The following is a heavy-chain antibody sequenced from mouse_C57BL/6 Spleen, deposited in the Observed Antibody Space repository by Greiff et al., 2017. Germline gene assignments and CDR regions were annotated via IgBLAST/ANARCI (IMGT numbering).Heavy chain of an antibody. CDR3: ARSLYGSSPRFAY. CDR2: ISSGSSTI. D-gene: IGHD1-1*01. Sequence: EVMLVESGGGLVKPGGSLKLSCAASGFTFSDYGMHWVRQAPEKGLEWVAYISSGSSTIYYADTVKGRFTIARDNAKNTLFLQMTSLRSEDTAVYDGARSLYGSSPRFAYWGQGTLVTVSA. J-gene: IGHJ3*01. V-gene: IGHV5-17*01. CDR1: GFTFSDYG.